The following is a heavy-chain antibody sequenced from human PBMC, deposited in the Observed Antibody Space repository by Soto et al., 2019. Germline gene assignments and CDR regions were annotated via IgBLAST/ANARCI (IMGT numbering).Heavy chain of an antibody. V-gene: IGHV4-59*01. Sequence: PSETLSLTCTVSGGSISSYFYIWVRQPPGKGLEWIGSVYYTGTTDYNPSLRSRVTISVDTSKTQFXXXXXXXXXXXTAVYYCARDLAAVPRAFDYWGRGTLVTXSS. J-gene: IGHJ4*02. CDR3: ARDLAAVPRAFDY. CDR2: VYYTGTT. CDR1: GGSISSYF. D-gene: IGHD6-13*01.